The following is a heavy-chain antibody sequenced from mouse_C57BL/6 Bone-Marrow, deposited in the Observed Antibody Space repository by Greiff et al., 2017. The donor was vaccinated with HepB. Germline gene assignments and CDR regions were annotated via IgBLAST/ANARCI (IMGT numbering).Heavy chain of an antibody. Sequence: QVQLQQSGAELVKPGASVKISCKASGYAFSSYWMNWVKQRPGKGLEWIGQIYPGDGDTNYNGKFKGKATLTADKSSSTAYMQLSSLTSEDSAVYFCARGYYGSSYGFDVWGTGTTVTVSS. CDR3: ARGYYGSSYGFDV. CDR1: GYAFSSYW. J-gene: IGHJ1*03. CDR2: IYPGDGDT. V-gene: IGHV1-80*01. D-gene: IGHD1-1*01.